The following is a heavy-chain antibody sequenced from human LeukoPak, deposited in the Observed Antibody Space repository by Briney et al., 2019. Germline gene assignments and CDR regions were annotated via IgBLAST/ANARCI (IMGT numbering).Heavy chain of an antibody. CDR3: ATYCSGGSCLFDY. V-gene: IGHV1-69*05. CDR1: GGTFSSYA. D-gene: IGHD2-15*01. Sequence: ASVKVSCKASGGTFSSYAISWVRQAPGQGLEWMGGIIPIFGTANYAQKFQGRVTITTDESTGTAYMELSSLRSEDTAAYYCATYCSGGSCLFDYWGQGTLVTVSS. J-gene: IGHJ4*02. CDR2: IIPIFGTA.